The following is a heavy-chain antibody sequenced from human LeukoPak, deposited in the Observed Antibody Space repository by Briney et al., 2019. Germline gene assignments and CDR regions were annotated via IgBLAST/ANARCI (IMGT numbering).Heavy chain of an antibody. J-gene: IGHJ4*02. CDR3: ARAYPYYGDYYFDY. CDR1: GGSISSGGYY. Sequence: PSQTLSLTCTVSGGSISSGGYYWSWIRQHPGKGLVWIGYIYYSGSTYYNPSLKSRVTISVDTSKNQFSLKLSSVTAADTAVYYCARAYPYYGDYYFDYWGQGTLVTVSS. V-gene: IGHV4-31*03. D-gene: IGHD4-17*01. CDR2: IYYSGST.